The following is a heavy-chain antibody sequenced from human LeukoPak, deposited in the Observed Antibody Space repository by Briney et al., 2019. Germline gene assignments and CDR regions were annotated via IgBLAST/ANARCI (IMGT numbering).Heavy chain of an antibody. V-gene: IGHV1-2*02. D-gene: IGHD3-22*01. Sequence: ASVKVSCKASGYTFTGYYMHWVRQAPGQGLEWMGWINPNSGGTNYAQKFQGRVTMTRDTSISTAYMELSRLRSDDTAVYYCARGDYDSSGYYHGYFGYWGQGTLVTVSS. CDR2: INPNSGGT. CDR1: GYTFTGYY. CDR3: ARGDYDSSGYYHGYFGY. J-gene: IGHJ4*02.